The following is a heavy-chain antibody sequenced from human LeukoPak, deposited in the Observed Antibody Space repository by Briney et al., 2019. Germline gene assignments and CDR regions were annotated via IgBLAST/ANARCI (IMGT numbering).Heavy chain of an antibody. CDR1: GGSISTFY. CDR2: IHTSGST. V-gene: IGHV4-4*07. CDR3: ARELMDCSGGTCYSSFFDY. Sequence: SETLSLTCTVSGGSISTFYWSWIRQPAGKGLEWIGRIHTSGSTNYNPSLKSRVTMSVDTSKNQFSLRLSSVTAADTAVYYCARELMDCSGGTCYSSFFDYWGQGTLVTVSS. J-gene: IGHJ4*02. D-gene: IGHD2-15*01.